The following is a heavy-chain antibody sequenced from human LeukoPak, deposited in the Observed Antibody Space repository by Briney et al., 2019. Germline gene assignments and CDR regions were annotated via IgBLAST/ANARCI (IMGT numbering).Heavy chain of an antibody. D-gene: IGHD4-17*01. CDR3: ARYGDHNAFDV. CDR2: IDPSDSYT. V-gene: IGHV5-10-1*01. Sequence: GESLRISCKGSGYNFTTYWITWVRQMPGKGLEWMGKIDPSDSYTNYSPSFQGHVTMSADKSSSTAYLQWGSLKASDIAMYYCARYGDHNAFDVWGQGTVVTVSS. J-gene: IGHJ3*01. CDR1: GYNFTTYW.